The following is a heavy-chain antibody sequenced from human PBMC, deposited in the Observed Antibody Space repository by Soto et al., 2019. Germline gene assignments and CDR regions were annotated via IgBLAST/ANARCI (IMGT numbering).Heavy chain of an antibody. D-gene: IGHD6-13*01. CDR1: GFTLSSYA. J-gene: IGHJ4*02. CDR2: ISYDGSNK. Sequence: QVQLVESGGGVVQPGRSLRLSCAASGFTLSSYAMHWVRQAPGKGLEWVAVISYDGSNKYYADSVKGRFTISRDNSKNTLYLQMNSLRAEDTAVYYCARDRIYSSSWHDYWGQGTLVTVSS. V-gene: IGHV3-30-3*01. CDR3: ARDRIYSSSWHDY.